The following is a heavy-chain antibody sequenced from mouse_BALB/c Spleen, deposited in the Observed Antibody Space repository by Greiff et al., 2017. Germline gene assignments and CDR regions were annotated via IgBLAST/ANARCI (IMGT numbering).Heavy chain of an antibody. D-gene: IGHD1-1*01. V-gene: IGHV1-18*01. Sequence: VQLKESGPELVKPGASMKISCKASGYSFTGYTMNWVKQSHGKNLEWIGLINPYNGGTSYNQKFKGKATLTVDKSSSTAYMELLSLTSEDSAVYYCARDYYGSFYAMDYWGQGTSVTVSS. CDR3: ARDYYGSFYAMDY. CDR2: INPYNGGT. J-gene: IGHJ4*01. CDR1: GYSFTGYT.